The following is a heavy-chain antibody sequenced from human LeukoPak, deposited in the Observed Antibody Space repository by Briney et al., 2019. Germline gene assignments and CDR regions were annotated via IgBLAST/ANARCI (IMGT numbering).Heavy chain of an antibody. CDR3: ARLRALSGHRGAFDI. D-gene: IGHD5/OR15-5a*01. J-gene: IGHJ3*02. CDR1: GDSISNHIYY. V-gene: IGHV4-39*01. CDR2: VYYTGNA. Sequence: SETLSLTCAVSGDSISNHIYYWDWIRQTPGKGLEWIGAVYYTGNAYYNPSLKSRVTVSVDTSDNRFSLHLSSVNAADTAIYYCARLRALSGHRGAFDIWGQGTLVTVSS.